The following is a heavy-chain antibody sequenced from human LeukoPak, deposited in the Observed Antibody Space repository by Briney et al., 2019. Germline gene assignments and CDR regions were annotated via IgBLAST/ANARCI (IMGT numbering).Heavy chain of an antibody. D-gene: IGHD3-16*02. CDR3: ARARNWGSYRSDAFNI. Sequence: ASVKVSCKASGYTSTSYDINWVRQATGQGLEWMGWMNPNSGNTGYAQKFQGRVTITRNTSISTAYMELSSLRSEDTAVYYCARARNWGSYRSDAFNIWGQGTMVTVSS. V-gene: IGHV1-8*03. J-gene: IGHJ3*02. CDR1: GYTSTSYD. CDR2: MNPNSGNT.